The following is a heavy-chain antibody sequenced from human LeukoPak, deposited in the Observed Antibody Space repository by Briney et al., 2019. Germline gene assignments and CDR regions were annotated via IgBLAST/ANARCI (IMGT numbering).Heavy chain of an antibody. Sequence: SETLSLTCTVSGGSISSYYWSWIRQHPGKGLEWIGYIYYSGSTYYNPALKSRVTISVDMSKNQFSLKLSSVTAADTAVYYCATSSGYYYDPLHFDYWGQGTLVTVSS. V-gene: IGHV4-59*06. CDR2: IYYSGST. CDR1: GGSISSYY. J-gene: IGHJ4*02. CDR3: ATSSGYYYDPLHFDY. D-gene: IGHD3-22*01.